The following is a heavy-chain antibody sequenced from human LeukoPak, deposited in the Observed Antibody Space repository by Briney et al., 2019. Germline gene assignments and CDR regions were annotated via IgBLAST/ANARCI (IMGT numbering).Heavy chain of an antibody. CDR1: GFTFSSFG. V-gene: IGHV3-48*01. D-gene: IGHD1-26*01. CDR3: ARHYSGAYGLGY. CDR2: ISSTSSTI. Sequence: GGSLRVSCAASGFTFSSFGMNWVRQAPGKGLEWISYISSTSSTIYYADSVKGRFTISRDSAKNSLYLQMNSLRAEDTAVYYCARHYSGAYGLGYWGQGTLVTVSS. J-gene: IGHJ4*02.